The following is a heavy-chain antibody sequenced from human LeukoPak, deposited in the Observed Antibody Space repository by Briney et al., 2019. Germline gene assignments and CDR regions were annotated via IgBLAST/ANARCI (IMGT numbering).Heavy chain of an antibody. CDR2: IIPIFGTA. J-gene: IGHJ6*03. CDR3: AKVRSVVTISGMYYYVDV. D-gene: IGHD3-3*01. V-gene: IGHV1-69*05. Sequence: ASVTVSCMASGSTFTSYAISWVRQAPGQGLEWVGGIIPIFGTANYAQKFQGRVTITTDESTSTAYMELSSLRSEDTAVYYCAKVRSVVTISGMYYYVDVWGKGTTVTVSS. CDR1: GSTFTSYA.